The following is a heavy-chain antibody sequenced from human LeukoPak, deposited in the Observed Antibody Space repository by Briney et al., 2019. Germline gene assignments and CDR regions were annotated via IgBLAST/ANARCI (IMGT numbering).Heavy chain of an antibody. CDR1: GGSISSGSYY. D-gene: IGHD2-2*02. Sequence: NPSETLSLTCTVSGGSISSGSYYWSWIRQPAGKGLEWIGRIYTSGSTYYNPSLKSRVTISVDRSKNQFSLKLSSVTAADTAVYYCAAIVVVPAAINYWGQGTLVTVSS. J-gene: IGHJ4*02. V-gene: IGHV4-61*02. CDR3: AAIVVVPAAINY. CDR2: IYTSGST.